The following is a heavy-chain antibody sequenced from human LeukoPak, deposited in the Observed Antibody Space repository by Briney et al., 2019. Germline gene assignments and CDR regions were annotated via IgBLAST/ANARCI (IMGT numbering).Heavy chain of an antibody. CDR3: AKDEEDDYGPGGPFDY. CDR1: GFTFSSYG. CDR2: ISYDGSNK. D-gene: IGHD4-17*01. J-gene: IGHJ4*02. V-gene: IGHV3-30*18. Sequence: GRSLRLSCAASGFTFSSYGMHWVRQAPGKGLEWVAVISYDGSNKYYADSVKGRFTISRDNSKNTLYLQMNSLRAEDTAVYYCAKDEEDDYGPGGPFDYWGQGTLVTVSS.